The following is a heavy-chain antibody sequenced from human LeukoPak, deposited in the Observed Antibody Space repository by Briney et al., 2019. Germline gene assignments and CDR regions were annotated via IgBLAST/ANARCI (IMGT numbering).Heavy chain of an antibody. CDR3: ARGTVSVFFDS. J-gene: IGHJ4*02. Sequence: SETLSLTCTVSGASLKGHFWTWIRQPPGKGLEWIGYISYTGRTNFNPSLKSRVTISLDKSKNQFSLILTSVTAADTALYFCARGTVSVFFDSWGQGSLVTVSS. V-gene: IGHV4-59*11. D-gene: IGHD2-8*01. CDR2: ISYTGRT. CDR1: GASLKGHF.